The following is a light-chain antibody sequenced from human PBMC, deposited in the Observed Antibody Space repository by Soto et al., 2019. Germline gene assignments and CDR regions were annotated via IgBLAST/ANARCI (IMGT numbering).Light chain of an antibody. J-gene: IGKJ2*01. V-gene: IGKV3-20*01. Sequence: EMVLTQSPGTLSLSPGERATLSCRASQSVSSSYLAWYQQKTGQAPRLLIYGASSRGTGIPDRFSGSGSGKDFTFTISRLEPEDFAVDYCQEYGSSLYTFGQGTKLEIK. CDR1: QSVSSSY. CDR3: QEYGSSLYT. CDR2: GAS.